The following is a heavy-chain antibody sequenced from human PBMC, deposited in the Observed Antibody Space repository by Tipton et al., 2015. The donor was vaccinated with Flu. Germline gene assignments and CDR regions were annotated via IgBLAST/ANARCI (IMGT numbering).Heavy chain of an antibody. J-gene: IGHJ4*02. CDR1: GFTFSSYA. CDR3: AKRGPYYYGSGSYYFDY. D-gene: IGHD3-10*01. V-gene: IGHV3-23*01. CDR2: ISGSGGST. Sequence: LSLTCAASGFTFSSYAMSWVRQAPGKGLEWVSAISGSGGSTYYADSVKGRFTISRDNSKNTLYLQMNSLRAEDTAVYYCAKRGPYYYGSGSYYFDYWGQGALVTVSS.